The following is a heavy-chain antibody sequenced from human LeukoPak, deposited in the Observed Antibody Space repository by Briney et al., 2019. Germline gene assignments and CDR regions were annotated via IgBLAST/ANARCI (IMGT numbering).Heavy chain of an antibody. CDR1: GGSISSGGYS. V-gene: IGHV4-30-2*01. CDR2: IYHSGST. J-gene: IGHJ3*02. CDR3: ARVRGAFYGSGSYYNDAFDI. D-gene: IGHD3-10*01. Sequence: SETLSLTCAVSGGSISSGGYSWSWIRQPPGRGLEWLGYIYHSGSTYYNPSLKSRIIISVDTSKNQFSLKLSSVTAADTAVYYCARVRGAFYGSGSYYNDAFDIWGQGTMVTVSS.